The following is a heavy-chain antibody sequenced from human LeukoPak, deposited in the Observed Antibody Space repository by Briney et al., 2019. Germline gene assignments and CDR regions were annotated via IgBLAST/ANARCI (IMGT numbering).Heavy chain of an antibody. Sequence: GGSLRLSCAASGFTFSSYAMHWVRQAPGKGLEWVAVISYDGSNKYYADSVKGRFIISRDNSKNTLYLQRNSLRAEDTAVYYCAIPPTTIFGVVTPNDYWGQGTLVTVSS. CDR2: ISYDGSNK. CDR3: AIPPTTIFGVVTPNDY. D-gene: IGHD3-3*01. V-gene: IGHV3-30-3*01. J-gene: IGHJ4*02. CDR1: GFTFSSYA.